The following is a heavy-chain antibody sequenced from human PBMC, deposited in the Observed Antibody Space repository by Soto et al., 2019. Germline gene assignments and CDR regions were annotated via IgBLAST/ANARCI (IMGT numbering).Heavy chain of an antibody. V-gene: IGHV3-30*18. CDR3: AKELGRWGYSPPDY. CDR1: GFTFSSYG. CDR2: ISYDGSNK. Sequence: QVQLVESGGGVVQPGRSLRLSCAASGFTFSSYGMHWVRQAPGKGLEWVAVISYDGSNKYYADSVKGRFTISRDNSKNTLYLQMNSLRAEDTAVYYCAKELGRWGYSPPDYWGQGTLVTVSS. D-gene: IGHD2-15*01. J-gene: IGHJ4*02.